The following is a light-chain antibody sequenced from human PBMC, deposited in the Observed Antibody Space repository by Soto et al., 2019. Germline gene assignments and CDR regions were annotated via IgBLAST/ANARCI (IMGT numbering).Light chain of an antibody. CDR2: GAS. CDR3: QQYGGSPRT. CDR1: QSVTNSY. V-gene: IGKV3-20*01. Sequence: EIVLTQSPGTLSLSPGEKATLSCRASQSVTNSYLAWYQQKPGQAPRLLIYGASRRTIGIPDRFSGSWSGTDFTLTISGREPEDFAVYYCQQYGGSPRTFGQGTKVEIK. J-gene: IGKJ1*01.